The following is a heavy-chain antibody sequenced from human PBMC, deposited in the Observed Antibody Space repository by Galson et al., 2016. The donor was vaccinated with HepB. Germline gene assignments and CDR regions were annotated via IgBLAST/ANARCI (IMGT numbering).Heavy chain of an antibody. D-gene: IGHD2-15*01. CDR2: ISVYNGNT. J-gene: IGHJ3*02. V-gene: IGHV1-18*01. Sequence: SVKVSCKASGYTFTSSSISWVRQAPGQGLEWMGWISVYNGNTNYARSFQGRLTMTTDTSTSTAYMERRSLKSDDTAVYYCARDLTLGYCSGGSCGGYAFDMWGQGTTLTVSS. CDR1: GYTFTSSS. CDR3: ARDLTLGYCSGGSCGGYAFDM.